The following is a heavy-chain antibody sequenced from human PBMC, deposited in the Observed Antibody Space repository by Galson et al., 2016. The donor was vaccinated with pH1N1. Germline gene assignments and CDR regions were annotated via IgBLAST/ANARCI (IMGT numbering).Heavy chain of an antibody. V-gene: IGHV3-7*03. CDR2: MKQDGSEI. Sequence: SLRLSCAASGFSFSNEWMNWVRQSPGKCLEGVGSMKQDGSEIYYVDSVKGRFTISRDNAKNSQYLQMNSLRAEDTAVYYCARAMAGPDSYWGQGTLVTVSS. CDR3: ARAMAGPDSY. D-gene: IGHD6-19*01. J-gene: IGHJ4*02. CDR1: GFSFSNEW.